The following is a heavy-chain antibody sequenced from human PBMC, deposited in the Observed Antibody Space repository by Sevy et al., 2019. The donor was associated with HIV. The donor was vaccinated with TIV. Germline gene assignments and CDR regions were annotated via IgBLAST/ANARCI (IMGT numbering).Heavy chain of an antibody. D-gene: IGHD3-22*01. V-gene: IGHV4-59*03. J-gene: IGHJ4*02. Sequence: SETLSLTCTVSGGSMSSYYWTWIRQPPGKGLEWIGYIYYSGNTNYNPSLKSRVTISVDTSKNQFSLRLSSVTAADTALYYCAKGGHYDRAGWDWGQGTLVTVSS. CDR2: IYYSGNT. CDR1: GGSMSSYY. CDR3: AKGGHYDRAGWD.